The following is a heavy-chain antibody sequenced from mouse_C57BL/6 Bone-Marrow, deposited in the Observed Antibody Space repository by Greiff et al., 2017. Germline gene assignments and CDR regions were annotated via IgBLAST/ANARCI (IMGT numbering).Heavy chain of an antibody. Sequence: EVQGVESGGGLVQPGESLKLSCESNEYEFPSHDMSWVRKTPEKRLELVAAINSDGGSTYYPDTMERRFIISRDNTKKTLYLQMSSLRSEDTALYYCARKVYYGSSYWYFDVWGTGTTVTVSS. V-gene: IGHV5-2*01. CDR2: INSDGGST. CDR3: ARKVYYGSSYWYFDV. D-gene: IGHD1-1*01. CDR1: EYEFPSHD. J-gene: IGHJ1*03.